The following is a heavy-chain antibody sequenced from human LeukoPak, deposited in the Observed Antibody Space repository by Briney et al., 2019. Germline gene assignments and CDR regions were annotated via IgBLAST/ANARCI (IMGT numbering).Heavy chain of an antibody. D-gene: IGHD3-22*01. CDR2: IIPIFGTA. CDR1: GGTFSSYA. CDR3: ARGKTNYYDSSGYYYFDY. J-gene: IGHJ4*02. Sequence: GSSVKVSCKASGGTFSSYAMSWVRQAPGQGLEWMGGIIPIFGTANYAQKFQGRVTITTDESTSTAYMELSSLRSEDTAVYYCARGKTNYYDSSGYYYFDYWGQGTLVTVSS. V-gene: IGHV1-69*05.